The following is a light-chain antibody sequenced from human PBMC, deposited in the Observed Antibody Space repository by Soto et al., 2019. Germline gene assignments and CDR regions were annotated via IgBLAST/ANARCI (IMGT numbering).Light chain of an antibody. V-gene: IGKV4-1*01. CDR3: QQYYNTPIT. CDR1: QSVLYSSDNKNY. Sequence: DIVMTQSPASLDVSLGERATINCKSSQSVLYSSDNKNYLGWYQQKAGQPPKLLIYWASTRESGVPDRFSGSGSGTDFTLTISSLQAEDVAVYYCQQYYNTPITFGQGTRLEIK. J-gene: IGKJ5*01. CDR2: WAS.